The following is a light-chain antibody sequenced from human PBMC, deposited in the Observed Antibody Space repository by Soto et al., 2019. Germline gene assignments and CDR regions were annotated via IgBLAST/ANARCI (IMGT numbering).Light chain of an antibody. CDR2: SNN. CDR1: SSNIGSNS. Sequence: QAVVTQQPSASGTPGQRVTISCSGSSSNIGSNSVNWYQQLPGTAPKLLIYSNNQRPSGVPDRFSSSKSGTSASLAISGLQSEDEADYYCAAWDDSLNGWVFGGGTKLTVL. J-gene: IGLJ3*02. CDR3: AAWDDSLNGWV. V-gene: IGLV1-44*01.